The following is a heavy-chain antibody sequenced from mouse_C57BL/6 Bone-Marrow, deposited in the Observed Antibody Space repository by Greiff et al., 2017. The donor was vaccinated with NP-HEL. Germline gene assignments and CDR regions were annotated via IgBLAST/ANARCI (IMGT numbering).Heavy chain of an antibody. D-gene: IGHD2-4*01. CDR1: GYTFTNYW. Sequence: QVQLQQSGAELVRPGTSVKMSCKASGYTFTNYWIGWAKQRPGHGLEWIGDIYPGGGYTNYNEKFKGKATLTADKSSSTAYMQFSSLTSEDSAIYYCASDYEGYFDVWGTGTTVTVSS. CDR2: IYPGGGYT. CDR3: ASDYEGYFDV. V-gene: IGHV1-63*01. J-gene: IGHJ1*03.